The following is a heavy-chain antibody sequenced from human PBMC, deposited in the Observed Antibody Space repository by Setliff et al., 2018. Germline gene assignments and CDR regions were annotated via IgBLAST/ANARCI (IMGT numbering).Heavy chain of an antibody. D-gene: IGHD2-21*01. CDR3: AGDPPGPHLVSTY. V-gene: IGHV3-23*01. Sequence: GGSLRLSCAASGFTFTSYAMNWVRQAPGKGLEWVSAISGSGGSTDYADSVKGRFTISRDNSKTTLYLQMNGLRAEDTAIYYCAGDPPGPHLVSTYWGQGALVTVSS. J-gene: IGHJ4*02. CDR2: ISGSGGST. CDR1: GFTFTSYA.